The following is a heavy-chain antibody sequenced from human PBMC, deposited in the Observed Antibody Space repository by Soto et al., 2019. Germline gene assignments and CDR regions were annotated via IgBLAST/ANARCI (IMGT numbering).Heavy chain of an antibody. CDR1: GFTVSSNY. Sequence: EVQLVETGGGLIQPGGSLRLSCAASGFTVSSNYMNWFRQAPGRGLEWVSVIYIGGSTYYADSVKGRFTISRDNSKNTLYLQMNSLRAEDTAVYYCARFIGYTSSWYGWFDPWGQGTLVTVSS. CDR2: IYIGGST. V-gene: IGHV3-53*02. CDR3: ARFIGYTSSWYGWFDP. J-gene: IGHJ5*02. D-gene: IGHD6-13*01.